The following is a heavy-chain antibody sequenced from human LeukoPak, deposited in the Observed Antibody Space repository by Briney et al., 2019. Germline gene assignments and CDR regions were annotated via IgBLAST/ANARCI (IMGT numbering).Heavy chain of an antibody. D-gene: IGHD5-12*01. CDR3: ATDVNIVATLAFDI. Sequence: QPGRSLRLSCTASGFTFGDYAMSWVRQAPGKGLEWVGFIRSKTFGATTDYAASVRARFTISRDDSKSIAYLQMNSLKTEDTAVYYCATDVNIVATLAFDIWGQGTKVTVSS. CDR1: GFTFGDYA. CDR2: IRSKTFGATT. V-gene: IGHV3-49*04. J-gene: IGHJ3*02.